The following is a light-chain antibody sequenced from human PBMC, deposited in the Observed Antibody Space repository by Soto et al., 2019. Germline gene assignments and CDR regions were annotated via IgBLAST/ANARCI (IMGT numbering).Light chain of an antibody. J-gene: IGKJ4*01. V-gene: IGKV3-20*01. CDR1: QSVRSNF. CDR2: DAS. CDR3: QQYGSSPLS. Sequence: EVVLTQSPGTLSLSPGESAALSCRASQSVRSNFLAWYQQKPGQAPRLLIFDASSRATGIPDRFSGSGSGTDFTLTISNLETEDFAVFYCQQYGSSPLSFGGGTRVDIK.